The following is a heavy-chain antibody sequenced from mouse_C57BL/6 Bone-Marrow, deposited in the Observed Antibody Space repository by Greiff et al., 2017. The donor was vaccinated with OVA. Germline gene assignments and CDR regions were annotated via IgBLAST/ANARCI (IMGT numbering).Heavy chain of an antibody. J-gene: IGHJ1*03. V-gene: IGHV1-72*01. CDR1: GYTFTSYW. Sequence: QVQLQQPGDELVKPGASVKLSCKASGYTFTSYWMHWVKQRPGRGLGWIGRIDPNSGGTKYNEKFKSKATLTVDKPSSTAYMQLSSLTSEDSAVYYCAWHYWYFDVWGTGTTVTVSS. CDR2: IDPNSGGT. CDR3: AWHYWYFDV.